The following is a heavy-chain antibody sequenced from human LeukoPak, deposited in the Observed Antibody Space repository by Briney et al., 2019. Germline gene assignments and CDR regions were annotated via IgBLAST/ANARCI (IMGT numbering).Heavy chain of an antibody. Sequence: GESLQISCKAIESTFSSYWIGWGRPRPGKGPEWRGIIFPGDSDNRYSPSFQGQVTISADKSISTTFLQWSSLRASDSAMYYCARVRGLSQDYLDLWGRGSMVSASS. CDR1: ESTFSSYW. CDR3: ARVRGLSQDYLDL. J-gene: IGHJ4*02. CDR2: IFPGDSDN. D-gene: IGHD5/OR15-5a*01. V-gene: IGHV5-51*01.